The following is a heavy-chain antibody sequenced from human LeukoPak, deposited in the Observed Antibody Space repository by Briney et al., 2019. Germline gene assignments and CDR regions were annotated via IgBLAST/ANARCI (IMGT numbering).Heavy chain of an antibody. V-gene: IGHV3-66*01. CDR2: IYSGGST. J-gene: IGHJ6*02. Sequence: PGGFLRLSCAASGFTVSSNYMSWVRRAPGKGLEWVSVIYSGGSTYYADSVKGRFTISRDNSKNTLYLQMNSLRAEDTAVYYCARDDYSSGPAPPYYCYGMDVWGQGTTDTVSS. CDR1: GFTVSSNY. D-gene: IGHD6-19*01. CDR3: ARDDYSSGPAPPYYCYGMDV.